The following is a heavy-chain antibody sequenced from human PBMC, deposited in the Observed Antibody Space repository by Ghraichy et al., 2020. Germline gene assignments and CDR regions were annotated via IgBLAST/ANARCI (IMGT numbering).Heavy chain of an antibody. Sequence: GSLRLSCAASGFTVNSNYMSWVRQAPGKGLEWVSLIYTGGNTCYTDSVKGRFTISRDDSKNTLYLQMNSLRAEDTAVFYCVTGVGVWAFGYWGQGTLVTVSS. CDR3: VTGVGVWAFGY. CDR2: IYTGGNT. V-gene: IGHV3-53*01. D-gene: IGHD3-10*01. J-gene: IGHJ4*02. CDR1: GFTVNSNY.